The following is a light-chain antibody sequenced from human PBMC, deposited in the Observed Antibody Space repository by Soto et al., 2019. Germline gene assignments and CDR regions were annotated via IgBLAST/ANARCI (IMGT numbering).Light chain of an antibody. CDR3: QQLSSYPPT. CDR2: AAS. J-gene: IGKJ5*01. Sequence: DIPLTQSPSFLSASVGDRVTITCRASQGISRYLAWYQQKPGKAPKLLIYAASTLPSGVPSRFSGSGSGTEFTLTIRSLQPEDFATYYCQQLSSYPPTFGQGTQLEIK. V-gene: IGKV1-9*01. CDR1: QGISRY.